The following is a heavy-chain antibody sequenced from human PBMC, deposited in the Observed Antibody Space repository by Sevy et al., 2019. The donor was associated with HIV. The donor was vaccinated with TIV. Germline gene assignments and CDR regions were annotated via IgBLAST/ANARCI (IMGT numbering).Heavy chain of an antibody. J-gene: IGHJ4*02. CDR1: GGSITGLY. Sequence: GSLRLSCTVSGGSITGLYWNWIRQPPGKGLEWIANIYYNGHINYNPSLKSRVTLSLDTSKNQFSLRLSSVTAADTAMYYCAGENAWGRGYSWGQGTLVTVSS. CDR3: AGENAWGRGYS. CDR2: IYYNGHI. D-gene: IGHD1-26*01. V-gene: IGHV4-59*08.